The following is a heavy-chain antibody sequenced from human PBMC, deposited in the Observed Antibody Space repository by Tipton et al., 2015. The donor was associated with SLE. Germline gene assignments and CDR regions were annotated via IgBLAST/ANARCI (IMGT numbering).Heavy chain of an antibody. D-gene: IGHD6-19*01. CDR1: GGSISSGGYY. CDR3: ARDREQWRVRGNSFDP. CDR2: IYDNGAA. J-gene: IGHJ5*02. Sequence: TLSLTCTVSGGSISSGGYYWSWIRQHPGKGLERIGYIYDNGAAYYNPSLKSRVTISVDTSKNQFSLKLISVTAADTAVYYCARDREQWRVRGNSFDPWGQGTLVTVSS. V-gene: IGHV4-31*03.